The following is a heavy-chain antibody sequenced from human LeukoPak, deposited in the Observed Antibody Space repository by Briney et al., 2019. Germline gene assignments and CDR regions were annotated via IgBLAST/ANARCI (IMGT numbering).Heavy chain of an antibody. CDR3: AKDPDLLDY. Sequence: GGSLRLSCAASGFTFSHYGMSWVRQAPGKGLEWVSAISGSGGTTYYADSVKGRFTISRDNSKNTLYLQMNSLRAEDTAVYYCAKDPDLLDYWGQGTLVTVSS. D-gene: IGHD1-14*01. J-gene: IGHJ4*02. V-gene: IGHV3-23*01. CDR2: ISGSGGTT. CDR1: GFTFSHYG.